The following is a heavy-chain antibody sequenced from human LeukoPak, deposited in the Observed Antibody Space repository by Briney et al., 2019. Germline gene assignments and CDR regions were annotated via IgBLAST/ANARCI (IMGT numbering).Heavy chain of an antibody. Sequence: AGGSLRLSCAASGFTFSNYAMSWVRQAPGKGLEWLSTISGSGGSTYYADSVKGRFTISRDNSKNTVYLQMKSLRVEATAVYHCAKGLSAAGDYYFDYWGQGALVTVSS. CDR1: GFTFSNYA. J-gene: IGHJ4*02. D-gene: IGHD2-21*01. CDR3: AKGLSAAGDYYFDY. V-gene: IGHV3-23*01. CDR2: ISGSGGST.